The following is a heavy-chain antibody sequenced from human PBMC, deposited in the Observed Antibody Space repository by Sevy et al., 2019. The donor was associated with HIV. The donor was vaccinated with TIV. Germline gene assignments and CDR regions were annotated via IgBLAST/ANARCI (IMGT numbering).Heavy chain of an antibody. Sequence: ASVKVSCKASGGTFRNYIITWVRQAPGQGLEWMGRIIPIFGTANYARKFQGRVSITADESTSTAYMELTSLRSEDTAVYYCAREAPGVAASYNWFDPWGQGTLVTVSS. V-gene: IGHV1-69*13. J-gene: IGHJ5*02. CDR3: AREAPGVAASYNWFDP. D-gene: IGHD3-10*01. CDR2: IIPIFGTA. CDR1: GGTFRNYI.